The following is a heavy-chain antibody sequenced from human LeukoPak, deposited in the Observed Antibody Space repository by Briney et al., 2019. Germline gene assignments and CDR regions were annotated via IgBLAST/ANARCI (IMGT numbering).Heavy chain of an antibody. CDR3: AKSSRDGYD. Sequence: PGGSLRLSCAASGFTFNTYAMSWVRQAPGKGLEWVSDISKDGVYPYYADSVKGRFTISRDNSKNMVYLQMNSLRAEDAAPYYCAKSSRDGYDWGQGTLVTVSS. D-gene: IGHD5-24*01. CDR2: ISKDGVYP. CDR1: GFTFNTYA. V-gene: IGHV3-23*01. J-gene: IGHJ4*02.